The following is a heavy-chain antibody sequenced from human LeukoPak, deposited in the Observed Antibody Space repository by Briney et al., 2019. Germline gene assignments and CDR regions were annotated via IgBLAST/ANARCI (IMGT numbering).Heavy chain of an antibody. CDR1: GFTFSSYE. Sequence: GGSLRLSCAASGFTFSSYEMNWVRQAPGKGLEWVSAISGSGGSTYYADSVKGRFTISRDNSKNTLYLQMNSLRAEDTAVYHCAKGRWYYYYMDVWGKGTTVTISS. J-gene: IGHJ6*03. V-gene: IGHV3-23*01. CDR2: ISGSGGST. CDR3: AKGRWYYYYMDV.